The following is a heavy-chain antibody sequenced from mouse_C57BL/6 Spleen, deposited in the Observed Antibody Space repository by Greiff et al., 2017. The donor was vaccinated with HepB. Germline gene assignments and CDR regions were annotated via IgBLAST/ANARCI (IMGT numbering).Heavy chain of an antibody. V-gene: IGHV5-4*01. Sequence: EVKLMESGGGLVKPGGSLKLSCAASGFTFSSYAMSWVRQTPEKRLEWVATISDGGSYTYYPDNVKGRITISRDNAKNNLYLQMSHLKSEDKAMYYCAIDLGYYGSSYWYFDVWGPGTTVTVSS. J-gene: IGHJ1*01. CDR2: ISDGGSYT. CDR1: GFTFSSYA. D-gene: IGHD1-1*01. CDR3: AIDLGYYGSSYWYFDV.